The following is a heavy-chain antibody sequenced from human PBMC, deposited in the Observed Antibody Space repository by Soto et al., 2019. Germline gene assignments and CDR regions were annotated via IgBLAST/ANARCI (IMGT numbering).Heavy chain of an antibody. CDR1: GGSISSGDYY. J-gene: IGHJ4*02. CDR2: IYYSGST. CDR3: ARAAWWYRYXDY. V-gene: IGHV4-30-4*01. Sequence: SETLSLTCTVSGGSISSGDYYWSWIRQPPGKGLEWIGYIYYSGSTYYNPSLKSRVTISVDTSKNQFSLKLSSVTAADTAVYYCARAAWWYRYXDYWGQGTLVTXSX. D-gene: IGHD2-15*01.